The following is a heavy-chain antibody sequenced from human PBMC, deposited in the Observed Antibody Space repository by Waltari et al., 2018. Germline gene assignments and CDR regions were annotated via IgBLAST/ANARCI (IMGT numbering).Heavy chain of an antibody. J-gene: IGHJ4*02. Sequence: EVQLVESGGGLIQPGGSLRLSCAASGFTVSSHYMSWVRQAPGKGLEWVSVIYSGGSTYYADSVKGRFTISRDNSKNTLYLQMNSLRAEDTAVYYCAREEGGLYSYGTTYWGQGTLVTVSS. D-gene: IGHD5-18*01. CDR2: IYSGGST. CDR1: GFTVSSHY. CDR3: AREEGGLYSYGTTY. V-gene: IGHV3-53*01.